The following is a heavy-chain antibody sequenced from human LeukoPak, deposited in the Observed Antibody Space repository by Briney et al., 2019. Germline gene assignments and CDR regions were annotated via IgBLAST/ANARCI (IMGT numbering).Heavy chain of an antibody. CDR1: GYTFTSYG. J-gene: IGHJ4*02. V-gene: IGHV1-18*01. CDR3: ARTGYDSSGYYRADVDY. CDR2: ISAYNGNT. D-gene: IGHD3-22*01. Sequence: ASVKVSSKASGYTFTSYGISWVRQAPGQGLEWMGWISAYNGNTNYAQELQGRVTMTTDTSTSTAYMELRSLRSDDTAVYYCARTGYDSSGYYRADVDYWGQGTLVTVSS.